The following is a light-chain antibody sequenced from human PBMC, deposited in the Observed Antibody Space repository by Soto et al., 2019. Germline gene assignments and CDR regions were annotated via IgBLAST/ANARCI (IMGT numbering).Light chain of an antibody. Sequence: EIVMTQSPATLSVSPGERATLSCRASQSVSSNLAWYQQKPGQAPRLLIYGASTRATGIPARFSGSGSGTEFTLTISSLQAEDGAVYYCQQYYSTPGTFGPGTKVDIK. V-gene: IGKV3-15*01. J-gene: IGKJ3*01. CDR2: GAS. CDR3: QQYYSTPGT. CDR1: QSVSSN.